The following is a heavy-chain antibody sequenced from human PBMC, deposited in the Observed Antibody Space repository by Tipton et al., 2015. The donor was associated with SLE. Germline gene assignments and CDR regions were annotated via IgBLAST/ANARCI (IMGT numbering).Heavy chain of an antibody. CDR3: AREPVAGTDY. CDR1: GYSISSGYY. D-gene: IGHD6-19*01. J-gene: IGHJ4*02. Sequence: TLSLTCAVSGYSISSGYYWGWIRQPPGKGMEWIGSIYHSGSTYYNPSPQSRVTISVDTSKNQFFLKLSSVTAADTAVYYCAREPVAGTDYWGQGTLVTVSS. V-gene: IGHV4-38-2*02. CDR2: IYHSGST.